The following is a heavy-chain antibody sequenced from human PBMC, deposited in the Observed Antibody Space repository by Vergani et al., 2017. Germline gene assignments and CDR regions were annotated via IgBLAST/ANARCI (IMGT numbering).Heavy chain of an antibody. J-gene: IGHJ6*02. D-gene: IGHD4-17*01. CDR1: GFTVSSNY. V-gene: IGHV3-53*02. Sequence: EVQLVETGGGLIQPGGSLRLSCAASGFTVSSNYMSWVRQAPGKGLEWVSVIYSGGSTYYADSVKGRFTISRDNSKNTLYLQMNSLRAEDTAVYYCAGLGDYGAYSYYYYYGMDVWGQATTVTVSS. CDR3: AGLGDYGAYSYYYYYGMDV. CDR2: IYSGGST.